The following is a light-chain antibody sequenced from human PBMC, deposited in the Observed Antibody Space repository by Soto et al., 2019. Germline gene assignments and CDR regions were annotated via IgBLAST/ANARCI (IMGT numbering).Light chain of an antibody. V-gene: IGKV3-15*01. Sequence: EIVMTQSPATLSVSPGERVSLSCRPSRSVSSNLAWYQHKPDQAPRLLIHGASTRAAGISARFSGSGSGTEFTLTTSSLQSEDFAVYFCQQYDDWPRTFGQGTKVEIK. CDR2: GAS. CDR1: RSVSSN. CDR3: QQYDDWPRT. J-gene: IGKJ1*01.